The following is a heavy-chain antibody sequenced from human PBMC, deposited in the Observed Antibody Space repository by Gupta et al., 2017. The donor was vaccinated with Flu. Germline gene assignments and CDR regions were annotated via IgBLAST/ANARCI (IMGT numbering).Heavy chain of an antibody. CDR1: GDTFSDYN. CDR3: ARERDGGLHDQ. J-gene: IGHJ4*02. Sequence: QVHLVQSGAEVKKPGSSVKVSCKASGDTFSDYNFGWVRQAPGQGLEWMGRVIPNLGIRNYARRLQDRVTITADKSANTVYLDLRSLRVEDTAVYYCARERDGGLHDQWGQGTLVTVSS. CDR2: VIPNLGIR. V-gene: IGHV1-69*04. D-gene: IGHD4-23*01.